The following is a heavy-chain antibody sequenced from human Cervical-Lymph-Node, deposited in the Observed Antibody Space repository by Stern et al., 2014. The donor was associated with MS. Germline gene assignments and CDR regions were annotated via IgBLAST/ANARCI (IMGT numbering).Heavy chain of an antibody. D-gene: IGHD2-21*02. J-gene: IGHJ6*02. Sequence: VQLVESGGGVVQPGRSLRLSCAASGFIFSSYGMHWVRQAPGKGLEWVAGISIDERNNNYEDHVKGRFTVTRDNSKKTLYPQKNSMRGEDTAVYYCEKGGDGAGLHYYGLDVWGQGTTVTVS. CDR2: ISIDERNN. CDR3: EKGGDGAGLHYYGLDV. V-gene: IGHV3-30*18. CDR1: GFIFSSYG.